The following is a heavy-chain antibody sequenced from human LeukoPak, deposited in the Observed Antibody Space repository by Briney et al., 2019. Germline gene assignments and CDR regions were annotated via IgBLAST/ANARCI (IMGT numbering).Heavy chain of an antibody. CDR3: ARAAGYCSGGSCYLNWFDP. V-gene: IGHV1-3*01. CDR2: INAGNGNT. J-gene: IGHJ5*02. D-gene: IGHD2-15*01. Sequence: ASVKVSCKASGYTFTSYAMHWVRQAPGQRLEWMGWINAGNGNTKYSQKFQGRVTITRDTSASTAYMELSSLRSEDTAVYYCARAAGYCSGGSCYLNWFDPGGQGTLVTVSS. CDR1: GYTFTSYA.